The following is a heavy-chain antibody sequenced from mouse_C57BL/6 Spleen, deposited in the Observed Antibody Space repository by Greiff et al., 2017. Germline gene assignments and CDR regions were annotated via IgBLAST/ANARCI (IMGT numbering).Heavy chain of an antibody. CDR1: GYTFTSYT. D-gene: IGHD1-1*01. Sequence: QVHVKQSGAELARPGASVKMSCKASGYTFTSYTMHWVKQRPGQGLEWIGYINPSSGYTKYNQKFKDKATLTADKSSSTAYMQLSSLTSEDSAVYYCARYHYGSSYGYFDVWGTGTTVTVSS. CDR3: ARYHYGSSYGYFDV. V-gene: IGHV1-4*01. J-gene: IGHJ1*03. CDR2: INPSSGYT.